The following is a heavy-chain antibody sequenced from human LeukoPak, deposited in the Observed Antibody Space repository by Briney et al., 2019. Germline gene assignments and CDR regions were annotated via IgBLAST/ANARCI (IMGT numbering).Heavy chain of an antibody. J-gene: IGHJ2*01. CDR3: ARRRKVISRHFDL. Sequence: SETLSLTCTVSGGSISSSSYFWGWIRQPPTKGLEWIGNIYYTGSTYYTPSLKSRVTISLDTSKNQFSLKLSSVTAADTAVYYCARRRKVISRHFDLWGRGTLVTVSS. CDR2: IYYTGST. V-gene: IGHV4-39*07. D-gene: IGHD2-21*01. CDR1: GGSISSSSYF.